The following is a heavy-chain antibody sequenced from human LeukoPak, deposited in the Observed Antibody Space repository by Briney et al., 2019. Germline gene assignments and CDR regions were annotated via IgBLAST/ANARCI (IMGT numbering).Heavy chain of an antibody. CDR1: GFTFSNFA. CDR2: ISGSGGST. J-gene: IGHJ5*02. CDR3: TTDGPVVPAAIGFDNWFDP. V-gene: IGHV3-23*01. D-gene: IGHD2-2*01. Sequence: GGSLRLSCAASGFTFSNFAMNWVRQAPGKGLEWVSTISGSGGSTYYADSVKGRFTISRDNSKNTLYLQMNSLKTEDTAVYYCTTDGPVVPAAIGFDNWFDPWGQGTLVTVSS.